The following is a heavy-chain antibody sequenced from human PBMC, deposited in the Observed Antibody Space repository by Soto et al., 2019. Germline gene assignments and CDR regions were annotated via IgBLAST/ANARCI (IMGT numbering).Heavy chain of an antibody. CDR3: TTERYFDWLLTPYGMDV. CDR2: IKSKTDGGTT. J-gene: IGHJ6*02. V-gene: IGHV3-15*07. Sequence: EVQLVESGGGLVKPGGSLRLSCAASGFTFSNAWMNWVRQAPGKGLEWVGRIKSKTDGGTTDYAAPVKGRFTISRDDSKNTLYLQMNSLKTEDTAVYYCTTERYFDWLLTPYGMDVWGQGTTVTVSS. D-gene: IGHD3-9*01. CDR1: GFTFSNAW.